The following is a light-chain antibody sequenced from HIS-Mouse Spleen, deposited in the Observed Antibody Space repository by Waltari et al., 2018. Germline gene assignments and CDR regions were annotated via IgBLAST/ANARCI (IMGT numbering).Light chain of an antibody. CDR3: QVWDSSSDHVV. CDR2: DDS. J-gene: IGLJ2*01. Sequence: SYVLTQPPSVSVAPGKTARITCGGNNIGSKSVHWYQQKPGQAPVPVVYDDSDRPSGIPGRFSGSNSGNTATLTISRVEAGDEADYYCQVWDSSSDHVVFGGGTKLTVL. CDR1: NIGSKS. V-gene: IGLV3-21*03.